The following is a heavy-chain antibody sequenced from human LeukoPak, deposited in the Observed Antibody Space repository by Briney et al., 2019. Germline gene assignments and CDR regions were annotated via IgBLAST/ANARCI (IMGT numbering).Heavy chain of an antibody. CDR3: ARHSTSSIHSGMDV. J-gene: IGHJ6*02. CDR1: GYSFTSYW. CDR2: IYPGDSQPGDSDT. D-gene: IGHD2/OR15-2a*01. Sequence: GESLKISCKGSGYSFTSYWIGWVRQMPGKGLEWMGIIYPGDSQPGDSDTRYSPSFQGQVTISADKSISTAYLQWSSLKASDTAVYYCARHSTSSIHSGMDVWGQGTTVTVSS. V-gene: IGHV5-51*01.